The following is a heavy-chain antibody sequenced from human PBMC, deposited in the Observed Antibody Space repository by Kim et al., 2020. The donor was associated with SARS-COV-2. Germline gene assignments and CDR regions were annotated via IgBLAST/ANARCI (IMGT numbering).Heavy chain of an antibody. V-gene: IGHV3-9*01. D-gene: IGHD4-4*01. CDR3: AKDRAGDDYMRGNWFDP. Sequence: VKGQFTISRDNAKSSLYLQMNSLRAEDTALYYCAKDRAGDDYMRGNWFDPWGQGTLVTVSS. J-gene: IGHJ5*02.